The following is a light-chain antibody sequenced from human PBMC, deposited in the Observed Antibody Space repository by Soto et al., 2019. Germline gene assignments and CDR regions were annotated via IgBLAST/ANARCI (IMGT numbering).Light chain of an antibody. Sequence: EIVLTQSPATLSLSPGERATLSCRASASISTYLGWYQQKPGQPPRPLIYDASNRATSIPARFSGSGSGTDFTLTISSLEPEDSAVYFCQQPASGVTFGQGTRMEIK. CDR3: QQPASGVT. CDR1: ASISTY. V-gene: IGKV3-11*01. J-gene: IGKJ5*01. CDR2: DAS.